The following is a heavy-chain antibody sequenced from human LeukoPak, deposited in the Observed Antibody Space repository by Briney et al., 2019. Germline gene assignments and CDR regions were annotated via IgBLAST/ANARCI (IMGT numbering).Heavy chain of an antibody. CDR2: IYYSGST. CDR3: ARDRSPEGYYDSSHWDYYHGMDV. CDR1: GGSISNYY. V-gene: IGHV4-59*01. D-gene: IGHD3-22*01. Sequence: NTSETLSLTCIVSGGSISNYYWSWIRQPPGKGLEWIGYIYYSGSTNYNPSLKSRVTISVDTSKNQFSLNLSSVTAADTAMYYCARDRSPEGYYDSSHWDYYHGMDVWGQGTTVTVSS. J-gene: IGHJ6*02.